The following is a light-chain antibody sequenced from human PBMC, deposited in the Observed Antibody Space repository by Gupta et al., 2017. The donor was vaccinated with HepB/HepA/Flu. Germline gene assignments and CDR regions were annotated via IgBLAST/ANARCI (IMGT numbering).Light chain of an antibody. CDR1: QSVLYSSNNKNY. Sequence: DIVMTQSPDSLAVSLGERATINCKSSQSVLYSSNNKNYLAWYQQKPGQPPKLLIYWASTRESGVPDRFSGSGSETNFTLTISSLQAEDVAVYYCQQDYGNILTFGQGTRLEIK. CDR2: WAS. V-gene: IGKV4-1*01. J-gene: IGKJ5*01. CDR3: QQDYGNILT.